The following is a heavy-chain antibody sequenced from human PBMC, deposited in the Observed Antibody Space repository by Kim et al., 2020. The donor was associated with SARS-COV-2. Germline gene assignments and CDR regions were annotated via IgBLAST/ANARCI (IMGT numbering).Heavy chain of an antibody. Sequence: SETLSLTCTVSGGSISSGGYYWSWIRQHPGKGLEWIGYIYYSGSTYYNPSLKSRVTISVDTSKNQFSLNLSSVTAAGTAVYYCARDPLKKPVPLGYDFCYGMDVWGQGTTVTVSS. CDR1: GGSISSGGYY. CDR2: IYYSGST. CDR3: ARDPLKKPVPLGYDFCYGMDV. J-gene: IGHJ6*02. V-gene: IGHV4-31*03.